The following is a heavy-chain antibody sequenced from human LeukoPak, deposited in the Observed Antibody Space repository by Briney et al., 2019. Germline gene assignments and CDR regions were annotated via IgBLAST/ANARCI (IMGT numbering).Heavy chain of an antibody. J-gene: IGHJ3*02. D-gene: IGHD5-24*01. CDR2: INHSGST. CDR1: GGSFSGYY. V-gene: IGHV4-34*01. CDR3: ARDGYNYDAFDI. Sequence: SETLSLTCAVYGGSFSGYYWSWIRQPPGKGLEWIGEINHSGSTNYNPSLKSRVTISVDTSKNQFSLKLSSVTAADTAVYYCARDGYNYDAFDIRGQGTMVTVSS.